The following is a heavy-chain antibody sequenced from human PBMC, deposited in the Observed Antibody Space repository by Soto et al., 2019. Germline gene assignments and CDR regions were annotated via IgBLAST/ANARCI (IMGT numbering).Heavy chain of an antibody. Sequence: SVKVSCKASGGTFSSYAISWVRQAPGQGLEWMGGIIPIFGTANYAQKFQGRVTITADKSTSTAYMELSSLRSEDTAVYYCARDVPPQSIAAAGPSYYYYGMDVWGQGTTVTVSS. D-gene: IGHD6-13*01. CDR2: IIPIFGTA. V-gene: IGHV1-69*06. CDR3: ARDVPPQSIAAAGPSYYYYGMDV. CDR1: GGTFSSYA. J-gene: IGHJ6*02.